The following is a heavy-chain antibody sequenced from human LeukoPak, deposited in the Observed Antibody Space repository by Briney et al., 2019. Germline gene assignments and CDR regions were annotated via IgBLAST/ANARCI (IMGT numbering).Heavy chain of an antibody. Sequence: ASVKVSCKASGYTFTSYDINWVRQATGQGLEWMGWMNPNSGNTGYAQKFQGRVTITRNTSISTAYMELSSLRSEDTAVYYCARVVGNSDHVRRSYYYYYRDVWGKGTTVTVSS. CDR2: MNPNSGNT. V-gene: IGHV1-8*03. D-gene: IGHD4-23*01. CDR3: ARVVGNSDHVRRSYYYYYRDV. J-gene: IGHJ6*03. CDR1: GYTFTSYD.